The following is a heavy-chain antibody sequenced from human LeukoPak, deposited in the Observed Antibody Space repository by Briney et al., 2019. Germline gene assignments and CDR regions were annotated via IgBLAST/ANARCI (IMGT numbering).Heavy chain of an antibody. Sequence: SETLSLTRAVSGGSISSGGYSWSWIRQPPGKGLEWIGYIYHSGSTYYNPSLKSRVTISVDRSKNQFSLKLSSVTAADTAVYYCARGRYSSSWNDAFDIWGQGTMVTVSP. V-gene: IGHV4-30-2*01. CDR3: ARGRYSSSWNDAFDI. J-gene: IGHJ3*02. CDR1: GGSISSGGYS. D-gene: IGHD6-13*01. CDR2: IYHSGST.